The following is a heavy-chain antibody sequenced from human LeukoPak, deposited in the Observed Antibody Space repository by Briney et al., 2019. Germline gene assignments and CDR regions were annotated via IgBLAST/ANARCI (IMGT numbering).Heavy chain of an antibody. CDR1: GFTFSSYA. CDR2: ISGSGGST. Sequence: GGSLRLSCAASGFTFSSYAMSWVRQAPGKGLEWVSAISGSGGSTYYADSVKGRFTISRDNSKSTLYLQMNGLRAEDTAVYYCAKDRRCSGGSCYIYDYWGQGTLVTVSS. V-gene: IGHV3-23*01. D-gene: IGHD2-15*01. J-gene: IGHJ4*02. CDR3: AKDRRCSGGSCYIYDY.